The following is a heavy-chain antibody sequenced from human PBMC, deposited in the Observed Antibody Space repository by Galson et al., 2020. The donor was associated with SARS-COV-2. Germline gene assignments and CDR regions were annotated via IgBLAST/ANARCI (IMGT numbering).Heavy chain of an antibody. J-gene: IGHJ4*02. D-gene: IGHD3-9*01. CDR1: GFTFSSYG. CDR2: IWYDGSNK. Sequence: GESLKIPCSASGFTFSSYGMHWVRQAPGKGLEWVTVIWYDGSNKYYADSVKGRFTISRDNSKNTLYLQMNSLRAEDTAVYYCARDSHYDILTDYYFDYWGQGTLVTASS. V-gene: IGHV3-33*01. CDR3: ARDSHYDILTDYYFDY.